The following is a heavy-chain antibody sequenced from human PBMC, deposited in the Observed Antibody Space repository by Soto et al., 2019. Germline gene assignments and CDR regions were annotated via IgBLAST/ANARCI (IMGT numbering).Heavy chain of an antibody. D-gene: IGHD6-13*01. J-gene: IGHJ1*01. Sequence: GGSLRLSCAASGFTFDDYAMHWVRQVPGKGLEWVSGINWNRGSIGYGDSVKGRFAISRDNAKNSLHLQMNSLSAEDTAFYYCVKDESINWYSGHFRHWGQGTLVTVSS. CDR1: GFTFDDYA. CDR2: INWNRGSI. CDR3: VKDESINWYSGHFRH. V-gene: IGHV3-9*01.